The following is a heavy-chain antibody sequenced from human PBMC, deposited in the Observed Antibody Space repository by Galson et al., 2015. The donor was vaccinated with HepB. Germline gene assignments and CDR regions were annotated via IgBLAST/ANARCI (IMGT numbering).Heavy chain of an antibody. J-gene: IGHJ6*02. CDR3: ARDRSMAGELLYYYYGMDV. V-gene: IGHV3-30*04. D-gene: IGHD6-19*01. CDR2: ISYDGSNK. CDR1: GFTFSSYA. Sequence: SLRLSCAASGFTFSSYAMHWVRQAPGKGLEWVAVISYDGSNKYYADSVKGRFTISRDNSKNTLYLQMNSLRAEDTAVYYCARDRSMAGELLYYYYGMDVWGQGTTVTVSS.